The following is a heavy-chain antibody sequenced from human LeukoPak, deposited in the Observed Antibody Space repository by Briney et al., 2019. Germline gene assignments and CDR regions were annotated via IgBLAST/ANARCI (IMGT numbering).Heavy chain of an antibody. CDR1: GFTFSSYA. V-gene: IGHV3-30*01. Sequence: GGSLRLSCAASGFTFSSYAMHWVRQAPGKGLEWVAVISYDGSNKYYADSVKGRFTISRDNSKNTLYLQMNRLRAEDTAVYYCARDYLFPGGYFDYWGQGTLVTVSS. J-gene: IGHJ4*02. CDR2: ISYDGSNK. D-gene: IGHD3-16*01. CDR3: ARDYLFPGGYFDY.